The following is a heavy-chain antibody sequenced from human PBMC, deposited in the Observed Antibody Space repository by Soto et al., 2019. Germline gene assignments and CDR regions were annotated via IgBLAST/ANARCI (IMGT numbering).Heavy chain of an antibody. CDR2: ISWNSGSK. Sequence: GGSLRLSCAASGFTFDDYAMHWVRQAPGKGLEWVSGISWNSGSKGYADSVKGRFTISRDIAKNSPYLEMNSLRAEDTALYYCAKDIAAEMATIEFDNWGQGTLVTVSS. CDR3: AKDIAAEMATIEFDN. V-gene: IGHV3-9*01. J-gene: IGHJ4*02. CDR1: GFTFDDYA.